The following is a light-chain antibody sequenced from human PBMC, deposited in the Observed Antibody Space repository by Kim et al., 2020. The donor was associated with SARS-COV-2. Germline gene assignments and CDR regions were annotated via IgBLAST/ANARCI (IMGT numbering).Light chain of an antibody. V-gene: IGKV3-20*01. CDR3: QQYGSSPPIT. J-gene: IGKJ5*01. CDR2: GAS. CDR1: QSVSSRY. Sequence: PGERAPLSFRASQSVSSRYLAWYQQKPGQAPRLLIYGASSRATGIPDRFSGSGSGTDFTLTISRLEPEDFAVYYCQQYGSSPPITFGQGTRLEIK.